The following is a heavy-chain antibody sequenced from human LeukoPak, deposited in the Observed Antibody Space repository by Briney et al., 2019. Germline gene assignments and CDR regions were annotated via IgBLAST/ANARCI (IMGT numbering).Heavy chain of an antibody. V-gene: IGHV1-18*01. J-gene: IGHJ6*02. CDR1: GYIFSSFA. CDR3: ARDLYYYGSGSYSHYYGMDV. D-gene: IGHD3-10*01. CDR2: ISAYNGNT. Sequence: ASVTVSCKASGYIFSSFAMNCVRQAAGQVLEWMGWISAYNGNTNYAQKLQGRVTMTTDTSTSTAYMELRSLRSDDTAVYYCARDLYYYGSGSYSHYYGMDVWGQGTTVTVSS.